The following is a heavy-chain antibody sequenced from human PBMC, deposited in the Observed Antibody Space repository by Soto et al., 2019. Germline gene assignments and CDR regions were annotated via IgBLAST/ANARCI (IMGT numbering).Heavy chain of an antibody. CDR2: ISPSGDTV. V-gene: IGHV1-46*02. CDR3: ATEVPGTGGFDY. D-gene: IGHD7-27*01. Sequence: QVQLVQSGAEVREPGASVKVSCKASGFTLNTYYIHWVRQAPGQGLEWMGLISPSGDTVSYAQKFQGRVTVTRDRSITTVHMQLTSLRSEDTGIYYCATEVPGTGGFDYGGQGTLVTVSS. J-gene: IGHJ4*02. CDR1: GFTLNTYY.